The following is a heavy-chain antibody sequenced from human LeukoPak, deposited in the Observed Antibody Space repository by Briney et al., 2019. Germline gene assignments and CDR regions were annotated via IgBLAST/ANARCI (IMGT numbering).Heavy chain of an antibody. D-gene: IGHD6-13*01. CDR1: GGSISSRSYY. J-gene: IGHJ4*02. V-gene: IGHV4-39*07. CDR2: IYYSGST. CDR3: ARNQLAAAFDY. Sequence: SQTLSPTCTVSGGSISSRSYYWGWIRQPPGKGLEWIGSIYYSGSTYYNPSLKSRVTISVDTSKNQFSLKLSSVTAADTAVYYCARNQLAAAFDYWGQGTLVTVSS.